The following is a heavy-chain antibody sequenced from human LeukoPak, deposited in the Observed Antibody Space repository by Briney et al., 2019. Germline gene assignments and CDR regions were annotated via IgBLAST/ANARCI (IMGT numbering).Heavy chain of an antibody. CDR2: ISWNSGSI. CDR3: AKGGSSSSSLGYFDY. Sequence: GRSLRLSCAASGFTFDDYAMHWVRQAPGKGLEWVSGISWNSGSIGYADSVKGRFTISRENAKNSLYLQMNSLRAEDIALYYCAKGGSSSSSLGYFDYWGQGTLVTVSS. V-gene: IGHV3-9*03. CDR1: GFTFDDYA. D-gene: IGHD6-6*01. J-gene: IGHJ4*02.